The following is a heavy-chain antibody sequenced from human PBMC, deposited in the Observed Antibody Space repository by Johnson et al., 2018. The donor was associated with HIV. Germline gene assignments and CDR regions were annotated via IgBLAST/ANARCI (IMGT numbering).Heavy chain of an antibody. Sequence: QVQLVESGGGVVQPGGSLRLSCAASGFTFSSYGMHWVRQAPGKGLEWVAFIRYDGSNKYYADSVKGRFTISRDDSKNTLYLQMNSLKTEDTAVYYCTADLPTTHAFDIWGQGTMVTVSS. CDR3: TADLPTTHAFDI. J-gene: IGHJ3*02. D-gene: IGHD1-1*01. V-gene: IGHV3-30*02. CDR2: IRYDGSNK. CDR1: GFTFSSYG.